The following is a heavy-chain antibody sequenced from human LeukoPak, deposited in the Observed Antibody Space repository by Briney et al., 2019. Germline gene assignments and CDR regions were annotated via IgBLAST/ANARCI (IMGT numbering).Heavy chain of an antibody. J-gene: IGHJ4*02. CDR2: VRGSGSDT. CDR1: GFTFSTYA. CDR3: AKAQHTAMVRHGDY. Sequence: GGSLRLSCAVSGFTFSTYAMSWVRQAPGKGLEWISAVRGSGSDTYYADSVKGRFTISRDNSKNTLYLQMNSLRAEDTTVYYCAKAQHTAMVRHGDYWGRGTLVTVSS. D-gene: IGHD5-18*01. V-gene: IGHV3-23*01.